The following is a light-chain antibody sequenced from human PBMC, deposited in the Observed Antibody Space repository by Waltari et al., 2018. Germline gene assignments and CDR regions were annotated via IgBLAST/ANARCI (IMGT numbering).Light chain of an antibody. CDR2: DAS. CDR1: HSIGGY. CDR3: QQSNSMPLT. Sequence: DIQMTQSPSSLSAYVGDRVTITCRASHSIGGYLNWYQQKPGKAPDLLLYDASSLQSGVPSRFSGSGFGTDFTLTISSLQPEDFATYYCQQSNSMPLTFGGGTKVEIK. J-gene: IGKJ4*01. V-gene: IGKV1-39*01.